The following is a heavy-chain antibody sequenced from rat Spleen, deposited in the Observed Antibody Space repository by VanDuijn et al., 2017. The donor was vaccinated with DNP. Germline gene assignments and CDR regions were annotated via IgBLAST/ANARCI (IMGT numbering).Heavy chain of an antibody. D-gene: IGHD1-11*01. CDR2: ISYSATT. Sequence: EVQLQESGPDLVKPSQSLSLTCSVTGYSITSTYWGWIRKFPGNKMEWIGHISYSATTTYNPSLKSRISITRDTSKNQFFLQLNSVTTEDTATYYCARYTTGVDYWGQGVMVTVSS. CDR3: ARYTTGVDY. CDR1: GYSITSTY. J-gene: IGHJ2*01. V-gene: IGHV3-1*01.